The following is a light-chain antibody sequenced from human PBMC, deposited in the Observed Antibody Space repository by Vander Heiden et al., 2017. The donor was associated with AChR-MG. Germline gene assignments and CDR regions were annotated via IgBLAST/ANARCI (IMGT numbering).Light chain of an antibody. CDR1: SSDDGTYNL. Sequence: QSALTQPAYGSGSPGKSITISCTGTSSDDGTYNLVSWYQQYPGKAPKLMIYEGTQRPSGVSNRFSGSKSGNTASLTVSGLQAEDEADYYCCSYAGSSTWVFGGGTKLTVL. J-gene: IGLJ3*02. CDR3: CSYAGSSTWV. CDR2: EGT. V-gene: IGLV2-23*01.